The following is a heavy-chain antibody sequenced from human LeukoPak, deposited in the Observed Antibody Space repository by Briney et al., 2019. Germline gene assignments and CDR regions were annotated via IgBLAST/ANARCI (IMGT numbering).Heavy chain of an antibody. D-gene: IGHD3-10*01. CDR1: GGSISSSSYY. CDR3: VRGPYGSGISNWFDP. J-gene: IGHJ5*02. V-gene: IGHV4-39*07. Sequence: SETLSLTCTVSGGSISSSSYYWGWIRQPPGKGLEWIGSIYYSGSTYYNPSLKSRVTISVDTPKNQFSLKLTSVSAADTAVYYCVRGPYGSGISNWFDPWGQGTQVIVSS. CDR2: IYYSGST.